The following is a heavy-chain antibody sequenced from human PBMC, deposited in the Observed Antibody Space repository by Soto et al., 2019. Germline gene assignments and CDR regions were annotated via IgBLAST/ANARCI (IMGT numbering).Heavy chain of an antibody. V-gene: IGHV4-34*01. J-gene: IGHJ5*02. Sequence: SETLSLTCAVYGGSFSGYYWSWIRQPPGKGLEWIGEINHSGSTNYNPSLKSRVTISVDTSQNQFSLKLSSVTAADTAVYYCARGAADVIVVVVAATQANWFDPWGQGTLVTVSS. CDR3: ARGAADVIVVVVAATQANWFDP. CDR2: INHSGST. D-gene: IGHD2-15*01. CDR1: GGSFSGYY.